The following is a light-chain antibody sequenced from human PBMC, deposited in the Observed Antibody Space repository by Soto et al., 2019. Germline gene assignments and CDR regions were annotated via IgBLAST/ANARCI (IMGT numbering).Light chain of an antibody. V-gene: IGKV1-5*03. J-gene: IGKJ1*01. CDR1: QTISSW. Sequence: DIPRTKSPSTLSGSVGDIVTITCRASQTISSWFAWYQQKPGKAPKLLIYKASTLKSGVPSRFSGSGSGTEFTLTISSLQPDDFATYYCQHYNSYSEAFGRGTKVELK. CDR3: QHYNSYSEA. CDR2: KAS.